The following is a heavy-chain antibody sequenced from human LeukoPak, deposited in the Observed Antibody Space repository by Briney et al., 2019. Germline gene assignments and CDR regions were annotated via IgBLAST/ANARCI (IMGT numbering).Heavy chain of an antibody. CDR1: GFTFSSYG. CDR2: IWYDGSNK. CDR3: ARDPQYYYDSSGYYDY. V-gene: IGHV3-33*01. Sequence: GRSLRLSCAASGFTFSSYGMHWVRQAPGKGLEWVAVIWYDGSNKYYADSVKGRFTISRDNSKNTLYLQMNSLRAEDTAVYYCARDPQYYYDSSGYYDYRGQGTLVTVSS. D-gene: IGHD3-22*01. J-gene: IGHJ4*02.